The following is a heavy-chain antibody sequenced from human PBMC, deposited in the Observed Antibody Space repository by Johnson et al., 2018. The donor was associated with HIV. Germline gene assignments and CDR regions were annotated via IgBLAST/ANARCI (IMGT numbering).Heavy chain of an antibody. V-gene: IGHV3-9*01. D-gene: IGHD6-13*01. CDR1: GFTFDDYA. Sequence: VQLVESGGGVVRPGGSLRLSCAASGFTFDDYAMHWVRQAPGKGLEWVSGISWNSGSIGYADSVKGRFTISRDNSKNTLYLQMNSLRAEDTAGYYCAKLYSSSSRYAFDIWGQGTMVTVSS. CDR2: ISWNSGSI. CDR3: AKLYSSSSRYAFDI. J-gene: IGHJ3*02.